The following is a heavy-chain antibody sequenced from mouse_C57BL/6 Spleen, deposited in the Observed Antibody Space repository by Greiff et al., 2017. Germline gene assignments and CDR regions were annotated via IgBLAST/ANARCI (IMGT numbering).Heavy chain of an antibody. Sequence: QVQLQQPGAELVKPGASVKLSCKASGYTFTSYWMQWVKQRPGQGLEWIGEIDPSDSYTNYNQKFKGKATLTVDTSSSTTYMQLSSLTSEDSAVYDRARSAQARYAMDYWGQGTSVTVSS. V-gene: IGHV1-50*01. CDR3: ARSAQARYAMDY. CDR2: IDPSDSYT. D-gene: IGHD3-2*02. J-gene: IGHJ4*01. CDR1: GYTFTSYW.